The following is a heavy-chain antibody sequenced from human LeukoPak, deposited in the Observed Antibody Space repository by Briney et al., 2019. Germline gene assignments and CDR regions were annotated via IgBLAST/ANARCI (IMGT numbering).Heavy chain of an antibody. J-gene: IGHJ5*02. CDR2: ISGNSGKT. CDR3: ARNAGSYFECAP. D-gene: IGHD1-26*01. CDR1: GYTFSTYG. V-gene: IGHV1-18*01. Sequence: GASVKVSCKTSGYTFSTYGLSWVRQAPGQGLEWMGWISGNSGKTHYAQKFQDRVTLTTDTSSTIAFMELRSLRSDDTAMYYCARNAGSYFECAPWGQGTLVTVSS.